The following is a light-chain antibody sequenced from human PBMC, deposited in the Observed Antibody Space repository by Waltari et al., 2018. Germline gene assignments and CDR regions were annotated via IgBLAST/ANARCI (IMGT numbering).Light chain of an antibody. CDR3: QQYNEWPPLT. Sequence: EIVMTQSPATLSVSPGERATLSCRASQSISWHLAWYQQKPGQAPRLLLSGASTRATAVPARFSGSGSGTEFTLTISSLQSEDFAVYYCQQYNEWPPLTFGGGTKVEIK. CDR1: QSISWH. V-gene: IGKV3-15*01. J-gene: IGKJ4*01. CDR2: GAS.